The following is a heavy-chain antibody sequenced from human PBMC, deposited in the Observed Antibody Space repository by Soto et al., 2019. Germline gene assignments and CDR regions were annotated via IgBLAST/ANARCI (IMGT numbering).Heavy chain of an antibody. D-gene: IGHD3-22*01. CDR1: GGSISSGGYY. CDR3: AGGYYYDSSGSELGALDY. Sequence: SETLSLTCTVSGGSISSGGYYWSWIRQHPGKGLEWIGYIYYSGSTYYNPSLKSRVTISVDTSKNQFSLKLSSVTAADTAVYYCAGGYYYDSSGSELGALDYWGQGTLVTVSS. V-gene: IGHV4-31*03. CDR2: IYYSGST. J-gene: IGHJ4*02.